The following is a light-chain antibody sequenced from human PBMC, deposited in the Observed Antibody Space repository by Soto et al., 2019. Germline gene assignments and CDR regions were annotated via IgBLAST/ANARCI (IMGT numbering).Light chain of an antibody. CDR3: QQYNNWPRT. J-gene: IGKJ1*01. CDR2: GAS. V-gene: IGKV3-15*01. Sequence: EIVMTQSPATLSVSPGERATLSCRASQSVSSNLAWYQQKPGQAPRLLIYGASTRATGIPARFSGSGSGTTLTLNISSLQSEDFAVDDCQQYNNWPRTFGQETKVEIK. CDR1: QSVSSN.